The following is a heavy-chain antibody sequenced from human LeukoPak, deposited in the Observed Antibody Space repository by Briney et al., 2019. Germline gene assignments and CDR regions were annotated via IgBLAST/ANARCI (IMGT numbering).Heavy chain of an antibody. CDR3: AKDALRWGLDY. D-gene: IGHD7-27*01. V-gene: IGHV3-30-3*01. Sequence: PGGSLRLSCAASGFTFSSYAMHWVRQAPGKGLEWVAVISYDGSNKYYADSVKGRFTISRDNSKNTLYLQMNSLRAEDTAVYYCAKDALRWGLDYWGQGTLVTVSS. J-gene: IGHJ4*02. CDR2: ISYDGSNK. CDR1: GFTFSSYA.